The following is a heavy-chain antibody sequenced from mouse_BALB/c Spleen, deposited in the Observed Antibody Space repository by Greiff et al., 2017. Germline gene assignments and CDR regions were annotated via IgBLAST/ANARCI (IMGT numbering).Heavy chain of an antibody. V-gene: IGHV3-2*02. Sequence: EVQLVESGPGLVKPSQSLSLTCTVTGYSITSDYAWNWIRQFPGNKLEWMGYISYSGSTSYNPSLKSRISITRDTSKNQFFLQLNSVTTEDTATYYCARRVTATYAMDYWGQGTSVTVSS. CDR1: GYSITSDYA. CDR2: ISYSGST. D-gene: IGHD1-2*01. CDR3: ARRVTATYAMDY. J-gene: IGHJ4*01.